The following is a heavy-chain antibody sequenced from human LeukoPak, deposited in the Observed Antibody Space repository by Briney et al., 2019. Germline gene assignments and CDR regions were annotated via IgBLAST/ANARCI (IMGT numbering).Heavy chain of an antibody. V-gene: IGHV1-18*01. J-gene: IGHJ6*03. D-gene: IGHD2-2*02. CDR3: ARGGSTSCYTGYCYYYMDV. CDR2: ISAYNGNT. CDR1: GYTFTSYG. Sequence: ASVKVSCKASGYTFTSYGISWVRQAPGQGLEWMGWISAYNGNTNYAQKLQGRVTMTTDTSTSTAYMELRSLRSEDTAVYYCARGGSTSCYTGYCYYYMDVWGKGTTVTVSS.